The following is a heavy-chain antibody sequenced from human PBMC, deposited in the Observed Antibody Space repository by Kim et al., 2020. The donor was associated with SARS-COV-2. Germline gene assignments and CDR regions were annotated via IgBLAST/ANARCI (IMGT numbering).Heavy chain of an antibody. CDR3: ARGGRWFGELLK. V-gene: IGHV5-51*01. J-gene: IGHJ4*02. D-gene: IGHD3-10*01. Sequence: RYRPSFQGQVTISADKSISTAYLQWSSLKASDTAMYYCARGGRWFGELLKWGQGTLVTVSS.